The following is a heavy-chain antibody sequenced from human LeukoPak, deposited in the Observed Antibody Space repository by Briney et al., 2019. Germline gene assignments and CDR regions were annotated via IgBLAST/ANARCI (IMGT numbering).Heavy chain of an antibody. V-gene: IGHV4-59*12. CDR3: ARGGTYYYDSSGYH. Sequence: SETLSLTCTVSGGSISTYYWSWIRQPPGQGLEWIGYIHYSGSTNYNPSLKSRVTISIDTSNNQFSLKLSSVTAADTAVYYCARGGTYYYDSSGYHWGQGTLVTVSS. J-gene: IGHJ4*02. CDR2: IHYSGST. CDR1: GGSISTYY. D-gene: IGHD3-22*01.